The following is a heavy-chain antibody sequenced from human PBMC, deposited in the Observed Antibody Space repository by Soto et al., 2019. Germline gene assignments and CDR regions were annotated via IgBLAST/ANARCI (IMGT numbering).Heavy chain of an antibody. D-gene: IGHD3-3*01. CDR3: ARVGRITIFGVDNNWFDP. V-gene: IGHV4-61*01. CDR2: IYYSGST. J-gene: IGHJ5*02. Sequence: PSETLSLTCTVSGGSVSSGSYYWSWIRQPPGKGLEWIGYIYYSGSTNYNPSLKSRVTISVDTSKNQFSLKLSSVTAADTAVYYCARVGRITIFGVDNNWFDPWGQGTLVTVSS. CDR1: GGSVSSGSYY.